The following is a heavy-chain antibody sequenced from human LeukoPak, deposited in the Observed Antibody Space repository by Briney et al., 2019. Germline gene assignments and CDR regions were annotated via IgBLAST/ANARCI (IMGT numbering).Heavy chain of an antibody. CDR3: ARARDFVVVPAAQPEAGCWFDP. Sequence: SLNVSCKASGGTFSSYAISWVRQPPGQGLEWIGGIIPIVGTANYAHNFRGRVTITADEWTSTAYMELSRVISEDTTVYYCARARDFVVVPAAQPEAGCWFDPWGQGTPVTVSS. CDR2: IIPIVGTA. V-gene: IGHV1-69*01. CDR1: GGTFSSYA. J-gene: IGHJ5*01. D-gene: IGHD2-2*01.